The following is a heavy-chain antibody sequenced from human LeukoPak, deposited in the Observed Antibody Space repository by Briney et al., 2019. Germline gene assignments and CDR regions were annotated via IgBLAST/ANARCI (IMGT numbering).Heavy chain of an antibody. J-gene: IGHJ2*01. CDR2: IYHSGST. CDR1: GYSISSGYY. D-gene: IGHD3-10*01. Sequence: PSETLSLTCAVSGYSISSGYYWGWIRQPPGKGLGGIGSIYHSGSTYYNPSLKSRVTISVDTSKNQFSLKLSSVTAADTAVYYCARDFGESYREGYFDLWGRGTLVTVSS. CDR3: ARDFGESYREGYFDL. V-gene: IGHV4-38-2*02.